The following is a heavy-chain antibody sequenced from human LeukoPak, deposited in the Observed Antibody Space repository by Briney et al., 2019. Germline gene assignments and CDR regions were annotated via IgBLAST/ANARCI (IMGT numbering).Heavy chain of an antibody. V-gene: IGHV3-21*01. CDR1: GFIFSNNA. CDR3: VRIPNGANFPNWFDP. J-gene: IGHJ5*02. D-gene: IGHD4/OR15-4a*01. Sequence: GGSLRLSCAASGFIFSNNAMNWVRRTPGKGLEWVSSISGNGNEMNYRYSVKGRFTISRDNTRNSLYLQMDSLRVEDTAIYYCVRIPNGANFPNWFDPWGQGTLVTVSS. CDR2: ISGNGNEM.